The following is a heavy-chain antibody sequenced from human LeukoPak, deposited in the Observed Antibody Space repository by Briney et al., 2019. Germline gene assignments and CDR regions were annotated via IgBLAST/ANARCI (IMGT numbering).Heavy chain of an antibody. CDR1: GGSFSGYY. D-gene: IGHD2-2*01. CDR2: INRSGST. CDR3: ARGEGYCSSTSCYYFDY. Sequence: PSETLSLTCAVYGGSFSGYYWSWIRQPPGKGLEWIGEINRSGSTNYNPSLKSRVTISVDTSKNQFSLKLSSVTAADTAVYYCARGEGYCSSTSCYYFDYWGQGTLVTVSS. J-gene: IGHJ4*02. V-gene: IGHV4-34*01.